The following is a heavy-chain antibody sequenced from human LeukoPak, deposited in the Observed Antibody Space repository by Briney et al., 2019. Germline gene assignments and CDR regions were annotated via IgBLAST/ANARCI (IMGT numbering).Heavy chain of an antibody. CDR2: INPGGGNT. Sequence: ASVKVSCKASGYTFTNYYIHWVRQAPGQGLEWMGLINPGGGNTNYAQNFQGRVTMTRDTSTSTVYMELSSLRSEDTAIYYCARIRDGYNDAYDIWGQGTVVTVPS. J-gene: IGHJ3*02. CDR3: ARIRDGYNDAYDI. CDR1: GYTFTNYY. V-gene: IGHV1-46*01. D-gene: IGHD5-24*01.